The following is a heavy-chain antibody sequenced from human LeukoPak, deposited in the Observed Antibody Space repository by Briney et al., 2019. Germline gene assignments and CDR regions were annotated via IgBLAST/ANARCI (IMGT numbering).Heavy chain of an antibody. J-gene: IGHJ4*02. CDR1: GGSFSGYY. Sequence: PSETLSLTCAVYGGSFSGYYWSWIRQPPGKGLGWIGEINHSGSTNYNPSLKSRVTISVDTSKNQFSLKLSSVTAADTAVYYCARGLYYFDYWGQGTLVTVSS. CDR2: INHSGST. CDR3: ARGLYYFDY. V-gene: IGHV4-34*01.